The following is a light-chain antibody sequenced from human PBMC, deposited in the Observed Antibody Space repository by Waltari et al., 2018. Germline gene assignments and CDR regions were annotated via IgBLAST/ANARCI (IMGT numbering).Light chain of an antibody. V-gene: IGKV1-5*01. Sequence: DIQMTQSPSTLSASEGDRVTITRRASHTINNYLAWYQQKPGKAPKLVIYDASSLESGVPSRFSGSGSGTEFTLTISSLQPDDFATYYCQQYDFYSLTFGGGTRVEIK. J-gene: IGKJ4*01. CDR2: DAS. CDR1: HTINNY. CDR3: QQYDFYSLT.